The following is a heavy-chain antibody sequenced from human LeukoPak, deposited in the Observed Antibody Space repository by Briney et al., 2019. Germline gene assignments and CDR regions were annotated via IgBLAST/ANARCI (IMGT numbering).Heavy chain of an antibody. Sequence: SETLSLTCTVSGGSISSYYWRWIRQPPGKGLEWIGYIYYSGSTNYNPSLKSRVTISVDTSKDQSSLKVTSVTTADTAVYYCARGASSWDYWGHGTLVTVSS. D-gene: IGHD6-13*01. J-gene: IGHJ4*01. CDR2: IYYSGST. CDR3: ARGASSWDY. CDR1: GGSISSYY. V-gene: IGHV4-59*01.